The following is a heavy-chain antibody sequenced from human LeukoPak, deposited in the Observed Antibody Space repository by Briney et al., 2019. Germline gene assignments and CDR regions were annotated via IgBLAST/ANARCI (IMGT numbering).Heavy chain of an antibody. D-gene: IGHD3-22*01. J-gene: IGHJ4*02. CDR2: ISGSGGST. Sequence: GGSLRLSCAASGFTFSSYAMSWVRQAPRKGLEWVSAISGSGGSTYYADSVKGRFTISRDNSKNTLYLQMNSLRAEDTAVYYCAKNYDSSGYYYGPGGYFDYWGQGTLVTVSS. CDR3: AKNYDSSGYYYGPGGYFDY. CDR1: GFTFSSYA. V-gene: IGHV3-23*01.